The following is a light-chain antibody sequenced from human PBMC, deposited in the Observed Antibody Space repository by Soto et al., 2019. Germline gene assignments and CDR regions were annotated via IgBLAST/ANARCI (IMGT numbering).Light chain of an antibody. CDR3: QQSPVT. J-gene: IGKJ1*01. Sequence: PGEIATLPCRASQSVSSYYLAWYQQKPGQAPRLLIYGASTRATGIPDRFSGSGSGTDFTLTITRLEPEDCALYYCQQSPVTFGQGTKVDIK. CDR2: GAS. CDR1: QSVSSYY. V-gene: IGKV3-20*01.